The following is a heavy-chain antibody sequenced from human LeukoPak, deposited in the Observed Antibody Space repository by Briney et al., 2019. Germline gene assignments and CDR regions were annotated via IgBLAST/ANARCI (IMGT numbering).Heavy chain of an antibody. CDR3: GRTWGYYFDY. V-gene: IGHV4-39*07. J-gene: IGHJ4*02. Sequence: PSETLSLTCTVSGGSISSDTSHWGWIRQPPGKGLEWIGSIHYTGRTYYNPSLKSRVTISVDTSKSQFSLKLPSVTAADTAVYYCGRTWGYYFDYWGQGTLVTVSS. CDR1: GGSISSDTSH. CDR2: IHYTGRT. D-gene: IGHD3-16*01.